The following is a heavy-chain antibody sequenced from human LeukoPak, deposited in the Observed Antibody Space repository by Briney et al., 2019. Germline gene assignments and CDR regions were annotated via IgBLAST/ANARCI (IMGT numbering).Heavy chain of an antibody. V-gene: IGHV3-33*01. D-gene: IGHD3-10*01. Sequence: GGPLRLSCAASGFTFSSYGMHWVRQAPGKGLEWVAVIWYDGSNKYYADSVKGRFTISRDNSKNTLYLQMNSLRAEDTAVYYCARDHLITMVRGVRLAMDVWGQGTTVTVSS. CDR2: IWYDGSNK. CDR1: GFTFSSYG. CDR3: ARDHLITMVRGVRLAMDV. J-gene: IGHJ6*02.